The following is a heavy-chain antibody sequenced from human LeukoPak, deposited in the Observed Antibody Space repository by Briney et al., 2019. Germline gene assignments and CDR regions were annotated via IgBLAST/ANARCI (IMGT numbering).Heavy chain of an antibody. J-gene: IGHJ4*02. CDR2: IYYSGST. D-gene: IGHD5-18*01. CDR3: ARQSGYSYGYVGY. CDR1: GGSISTSGTYS. Sequence: TSETLSLTCTVSGGSISTSGTYSWGWIRQPPGKGLEWIGSIYYSGSTYYNPSLKSRVTISVGTSKNQFSLKLSSVTAADTAVYYCARQSGYSYGYVGYWGQGALVTVSS. V-gene: IGHV4-39*01.